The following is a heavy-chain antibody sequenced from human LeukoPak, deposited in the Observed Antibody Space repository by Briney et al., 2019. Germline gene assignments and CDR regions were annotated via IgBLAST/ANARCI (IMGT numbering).Heavy chain of an antibody. D-gene: IGHD6-13*01. Sequence: GESLKISCKGSGYGFTSFWIGWVRQMPGKGLEWIGIIYPGDSDTRYSPSFQGQVTMSADKSINTVYLQWNRLKASDTAMYYCARDLGLESSSWSGDYWGQGTLVTVSS. V-gene: IGHV5-51*01. CDR1: GYGFTSFW. CDR2: IYPGDSDT. J-gene: IGHJ4*02. CDR3: ARDLGLESSSWSGDY.